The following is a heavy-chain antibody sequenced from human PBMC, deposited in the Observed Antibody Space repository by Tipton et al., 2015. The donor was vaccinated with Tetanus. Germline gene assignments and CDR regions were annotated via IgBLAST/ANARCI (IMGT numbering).Heavy chain of an antibody. CDR3: AKDGLPWGPVAGIRYFDS. J-gene: IGHJ4*02. D-gene: IGHD6-19*01. V-gene: IGHV3-13*01. CDR2: IGTLGDT. CDR1: GFTFSDHD. Sequence: SLRLFCAASGFTFSDHDMHWVRQPTGEGLEWVSSIGTLGDTYYTDSVKGRFTISRDNSHNTLYLQMDSLRVEDTAVYYCAKDGLPWGPVAGIRYFDSWGQGTLVAVSS.